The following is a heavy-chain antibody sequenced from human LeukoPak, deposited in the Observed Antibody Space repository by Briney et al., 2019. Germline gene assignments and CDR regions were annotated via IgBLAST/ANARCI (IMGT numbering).Heavy chain of an antibody. CDR1: GGSISSGGYY. V-gene: IGHV4-31*03. D-gene: IGHD2-8*02. CDR3: ARVLRGVNWFDP. J-gene: IGHJ5*02. CDR2: IYYSGST. Sequence: PSQTLSLTCTVSGGSISSGGYYWSWIRRHPGKGLEWIGYIYYSGSTYYNPSLKSRVTISVDTSKNQFSLKLSSVTAADTAVYYCARVLRGVNWFDPWGQGTLVTVSS.